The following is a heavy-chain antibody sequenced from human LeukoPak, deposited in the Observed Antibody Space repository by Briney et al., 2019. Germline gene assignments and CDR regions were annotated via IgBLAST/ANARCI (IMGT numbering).Heavy chain of an antibody. J-gene: IGHJ3*02. CDR2: ISSSSGYI. D-gene: IGHD2-2*01. CDR1: GFTFSTYS. CDR3: AGGSLLWGAFDI. V-gene: IGHV3-21*01. Sequence: PGGSLRLSCAASGFTFSTYSMNWVRQAPGKGLEWVSSISSSSGYIYYADSVKGRSTISRDNAKNSLYLQMNSLRAEDTAVYYCAGGSLLWGAFDIWGQGTMVTVSS.